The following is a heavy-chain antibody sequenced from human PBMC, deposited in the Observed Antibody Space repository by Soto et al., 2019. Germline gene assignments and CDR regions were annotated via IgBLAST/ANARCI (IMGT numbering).Heavy chain of an antibody. V-gene: IGHV2-5*02. D-gene: IGHD3-10*02. CDR2: IYWDDDE. CDR1: GFSLSTSGVG. Sequence: SGPTLVNPTQTLTLTCTFSGFSLSTSGVGVGWIRQPPGKALEWLALIYWDDDERYSPSLKSRLTITKDTSKNQVVLTMTNMDPVDTATYYCAHYLGSGSYYGGDWFDPWGQGTLVTVSS. J-gene: IGHJ5*02. CDR3: AHYLGSGSYYGGDWFDP.